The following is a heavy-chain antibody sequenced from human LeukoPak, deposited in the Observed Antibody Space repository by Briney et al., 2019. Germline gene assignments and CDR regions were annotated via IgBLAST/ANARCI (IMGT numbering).Heavy chain of an antibody. CDR1: GFTFSSYW. CDR2: INTDGSST. V-gene: IGHV3-74*01. J-gene: IGHJ4*02. D-gene: IGHD3-10*02. CDR3: ARERGFVPGIN. Sequence: GGSLRLSCAASGFTFSSYWMHWVRQAPGKGLVWVSRINTDGSSTSYADSVKGRFTISRDNAKNTLYLQMNSLRAEDAAVYYCARERGFVPGINWGQGTLVTVSS.